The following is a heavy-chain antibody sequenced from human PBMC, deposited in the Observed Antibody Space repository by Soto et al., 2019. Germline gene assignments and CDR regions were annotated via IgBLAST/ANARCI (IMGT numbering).Heavy chain of an antibody. CDR1: GFTFSDYW. Sequence: EVQLVESGGGLVQPGGSLRLSCAVSGFTFSDYWMSWVRQAPGKGLEWVANIKQDGNEKYYVDSVKGGFTISRDNDKNARYLEMNSLRAEDTAVYYCARGLGSSGWYSPWDAVEIWGQGTMVTVSS. V-gene: IGHV3-7*01. D-gene: IGHD6-19*01. CDR2: IKQDGNEK. CDR3: ARGLGSSGWYSPWDAVEI. J-gene: IGHJ3*02.